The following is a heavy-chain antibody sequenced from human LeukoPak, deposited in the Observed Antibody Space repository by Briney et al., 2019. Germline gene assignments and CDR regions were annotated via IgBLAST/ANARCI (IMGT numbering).Heavy chain of an antibody. D-gene: IGHD2-2*01. J-gene: IGHJ6*03. CDR2: INHSGST. V-gene: IGHV4-34*01. Sequence: PSETLSLTCAVYGGSFSGYYWSWIRQPPGKGLEWIGEINHSGSTNYNPSLKSRVTISVDTSKNQFSLKLSSVTAADTAVYYCASQYCSSTSCYWSYYYYYMDVWGKGTTVTVSS. CDR1: GGSFSGYY. CDR3: ASQYCSSTSCYWSYYYYYMDV.